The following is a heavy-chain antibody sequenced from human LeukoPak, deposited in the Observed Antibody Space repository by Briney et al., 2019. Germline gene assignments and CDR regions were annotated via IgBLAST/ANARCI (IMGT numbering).Heavy chain of an antibody. V-gene: IGHV4-34*01. CDR3: ARGPEVLLWFGELLRYDY. CDR1: GGSFSGYY. J-gene: IGHJ4*02. Sequence: SETLSLTCAVYGGSFSGYYWSWIRQPPGKGLEWIGEINHSGSTNYNPSLKSRVTISVDTSKNQFSLKLSSVTAADTAVYYCARGPEVLLWFGELLRYDYWGQGTLVTVSS. CDR2: INHSGST. D-gene: IGHD3-10*01.